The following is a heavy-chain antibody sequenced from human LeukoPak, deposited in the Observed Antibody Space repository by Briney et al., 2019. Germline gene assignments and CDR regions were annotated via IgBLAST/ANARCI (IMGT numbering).Heavy chain of an antibody. D-gene: IGHD4-17*01. CDR1: GYSFIDYY. J-gene: IGHJ3*01. CDR3: ARDQVTDYVAL. CDR2: INPKSGNT. V-gene: IGHV1-2*02. Sequence: ASVKVSCKASGYSFIDYYIHWVRQAPGQGLEWMGWINPKSGNTNYAQKFQGRVTMTRDTSITTAYMELSRLKSDDTAVYYCARDQVTDYVALWGQGTMVTVS.